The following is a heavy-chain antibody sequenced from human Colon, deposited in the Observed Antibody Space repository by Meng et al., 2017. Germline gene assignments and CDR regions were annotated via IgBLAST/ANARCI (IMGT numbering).Heavy chain of an antibody. CDR1: GGSISSSNW. J-gene: IGHJ4*02. V-gene: IGHV4-4*02. Sequence: QVQLQESGPGLVKPSGTLSLTCAVSGGSISSSNWWSWVRQPPGKGLEWIGEIYHSGSTNYNPSLKSRVSISVDTSKNQFSLNLNSMTAADTAVYYCASFDHIPRRNYFDYWGQGTLVTVS. CDR2: IYHSGST. CDR3: ASFDHIPRRNYFDY. D-gene: IGHD2-21*01.